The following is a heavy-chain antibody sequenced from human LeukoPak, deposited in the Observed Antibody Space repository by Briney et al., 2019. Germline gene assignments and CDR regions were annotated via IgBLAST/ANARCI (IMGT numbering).Heavy chain of an antibody. Sequence: GGSLRLSCAASGFIISTYNMFWVRQAPGKGLEWVAVISSDGRHIDYVDSVQGRFIISRDISKNTLSLQMNSLTDDDTAVYFCAKDRLQIWLYVGIFDHWGQGALVTVSS. V-gene: IGHV3-30*18. CDR1: GFIISTYN. CDR2: ISSDGRHI. J-gene: IGHJ4*02. CDR3: AKDRLQIWLYVGIFDH. D-gene: IGHD5-18*01.